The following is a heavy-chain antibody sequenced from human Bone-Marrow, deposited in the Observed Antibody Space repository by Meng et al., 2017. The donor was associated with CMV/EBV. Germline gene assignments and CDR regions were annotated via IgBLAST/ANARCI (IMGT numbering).Heavy chain of an antibody. CDR2: ISSSTSYI. CDR3: ASVQAKTTVTTVDH. J-gene: IGHJ5*02. D-gene: IGHD4-17*01. V-gene: IGHV3-21*01. Sequence: GESLKISCAASGFTFSNHSMNWFRQAPGKGLQWVSSISSSTSYIYYADSVTVQFTFSSANAKKSMYLQMNSLRPEATAVYYCASVQAKTTVTTVDHWGQGTLVTVSS. CDR1: GFTFSNHS.